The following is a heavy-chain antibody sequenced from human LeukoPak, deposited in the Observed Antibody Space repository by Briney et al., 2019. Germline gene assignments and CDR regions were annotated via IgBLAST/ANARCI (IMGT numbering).Heavy chain of an antibody. D-gene: IGHD6-13*01. J-gene: IGHJ5*02. CDR1: GGSISSSNW. V-gene: IGHV4-4*02. CDR2: IYHSGSI. CDR3: ASYRAAAGTGWFDP. Sequence: PSGTLSLTCAVSGGSISSSNWWSWVRQPPGKGLGWIGEIYHSGSINYNPTLKSRVTISVDKSKNQFSLKLSSVTAADTAVYYCASYRAAAGTGWFDPWGQGTLVTVSS.